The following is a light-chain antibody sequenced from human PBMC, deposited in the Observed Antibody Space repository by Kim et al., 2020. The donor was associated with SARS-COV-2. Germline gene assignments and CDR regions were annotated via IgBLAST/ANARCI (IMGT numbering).Light chain of an antibody. CDR2: DAS. V-gene: IGKV3-11*01. CDR1: QSVGTS. J-gene: IGKJ4*01. CDR3: QQRRT. Sequence: ATLSLSPGERVTRSCRASQSVGTSIGWYQQRPGRAPRLLIFDASNRATGIPARFSGSGSGTDFTLTISSLEPEDFAIYYCQQRRTFGGGTKVDIK.